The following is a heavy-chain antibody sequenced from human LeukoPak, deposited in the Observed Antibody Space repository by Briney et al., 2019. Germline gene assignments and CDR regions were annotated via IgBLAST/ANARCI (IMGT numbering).Heavy chain of an antibody. CDR2: INPNSGGT. J-gene: IGHJ4*02. V-gene: IGHV1-2*04. Sequence: ASVKVSCKASGYTFTCYYMHWVRQAPGQGLEWMGWINPNSGGTNYAQKFQGWVTMTRDTSISTAYMELSRLRSDDTAVYYCARGGLGIAAAAYDYWGRGTLVTVSS. CDR3: ARGGLGIAAAAYDY. CDR1: GYTFTCYY. D-gene: IGHD6-13*01.